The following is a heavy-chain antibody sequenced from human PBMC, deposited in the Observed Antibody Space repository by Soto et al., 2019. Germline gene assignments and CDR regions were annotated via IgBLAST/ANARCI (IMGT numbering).Heavy chain of an antibody. CDR3: ARSVFA. V-gene: IGHV4-30-2*05. CDR2: IYHSGST. CDR1: DASISSGGYS. J-gene: IGHJ5*02. D-gene: IGHD3-10*02. Sequence: SETLSLTYTVSDASISSGGYSWRWRQPSSVEGLEWIGDIYHSGSTYYNPSLKSPVTTSVKTSKNQFSLKLSCVTAADTAGYYCARSVFAWGQGTLVTVYS.